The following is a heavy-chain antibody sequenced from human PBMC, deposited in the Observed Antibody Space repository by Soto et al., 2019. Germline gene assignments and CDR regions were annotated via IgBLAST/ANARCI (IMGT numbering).Heavy chain of an antibody. Sequence: ASVKVSCKASGYTFTSYGISWVRQAPGQGLEWMGWISAYNGNTNYAQKLQGRVTMTTDTSTSTAYMELRSLRSDDTAVYYCARDKRITIFGVVRIPTDAFDIWGQGTMVTV. CDR2: ISAYNGNT. V-gene: IGHV1-18*04. D-gene: IGHD3-3*01. CDR3: ARDKRITIFGVVRIPTDAFDI. J-gene: IGHJ3*02. CDR1: GYTFTSYG.